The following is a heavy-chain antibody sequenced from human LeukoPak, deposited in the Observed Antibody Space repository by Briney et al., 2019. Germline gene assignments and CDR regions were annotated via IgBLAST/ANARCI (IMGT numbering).Heavy chain of an antibody. Sequence: SVKVSCKASGGTFSSYAISWVRQAPGQGLEWMGRIIPILGIANYAQKFQGRVTMTEDTSTDTAHMELSSLRSEDTAVYYCATTVGIDGDYGENWGQGTLVTVSS. V-gene: IGHV1-69*04. CDR2: IIPILGIA. CDR1: GGTFSSYA. J-gene: IGHJ4*02. D-gene: IGHD4-17*01. CDR3: ATTVGIDGDYGEN.